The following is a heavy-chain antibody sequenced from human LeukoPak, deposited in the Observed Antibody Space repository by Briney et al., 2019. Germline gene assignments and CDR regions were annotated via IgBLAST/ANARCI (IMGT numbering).Heavy chain of an antibody. Sequence: SETLSLTCTVSGGSISSYYWSWIRQPAGKGLEWIGRIYTSGSTNYNPSLKNRVTMPVDTSKNQFSLKLSSVTAADTAVYYCARDHYDILTGFLRSDPWGQGTLVTVSS. CDR1: GGSISSYY. CDR2: IYTSGST. D-gene: IGHD3-9*01. CDR3: ARDHYDILTGFLRSDP. J-gene: IGHJ5*02. V-gene: IGHV4-4*07.